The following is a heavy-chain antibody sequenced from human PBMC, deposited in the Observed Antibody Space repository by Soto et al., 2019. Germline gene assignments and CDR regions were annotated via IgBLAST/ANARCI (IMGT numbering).Heavy chain of an antibody. CDR1: GFTFNRYW. Sequence: EMQLVESGGGLVRPGGSLRLSCAASGFTFNRYWMHWVRQAPGEGLVWVARIDSDGSGTKHTDSVQGRFTISRDNAKNTLYLQMNSLRPEDTAVYYCTKDGRRGGDLVYQGMGVW. D-gene: IGHD3-16*01. CDR3: TKDGRRGGDLVYQGMGV. V-gene: IGHV3-74*03. CDR2: IDSDGSGT. J-gene: IGHJ6*01.